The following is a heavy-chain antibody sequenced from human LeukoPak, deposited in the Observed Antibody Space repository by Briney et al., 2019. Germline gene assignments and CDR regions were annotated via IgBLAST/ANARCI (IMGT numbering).Heavy chain of an antibody. CDR3: ARDEAIFGAGYYYGMDV. CDR2: IYHSGST. J-gene: IGHJ6*02. D-gene: IGHD3-3*01. CDR1: GGSISSSNW. V-gene: IGHV4-4*02. Sequence: PSETLSLTCAVSGGSISSSNWWSWVRQPPGKGLEWIGEIYHSGSTNYNPSLKSRVTISVDKSKNQFSLKLSSVTAADTAVYYCARDEAIFGAGYYYGMDVWGQGTTVTVSS.